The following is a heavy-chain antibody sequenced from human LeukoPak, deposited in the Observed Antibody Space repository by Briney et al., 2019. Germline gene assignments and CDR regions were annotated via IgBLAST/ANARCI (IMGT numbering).Heavy chain of an antibody. V-gene: IGHV3-48*01. Sequence: SGGSLTLSCEASGFTFSDYSMNWVRQAPGEGLEWLSYITSTSDTIYYADSVKGRFTSSRDNAKNSVYLQMNSLRAEDTAVYYCARSSGYPFFDYWGQGTLVTVSS. J-gene: IGHJ4*02. D-gene: IGHD3-22*01. CDR2: ITSTSDTI. CDR1: GFTFSDYS. CDR3: ARSSGYPFFDY.